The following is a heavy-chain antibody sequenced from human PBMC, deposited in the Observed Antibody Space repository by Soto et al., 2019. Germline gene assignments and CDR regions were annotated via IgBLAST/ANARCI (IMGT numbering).Heavy chain of an antibody. V-gene: IGHV3-23*01. D-gene: IGHD3-16*01. Sequence: EVQLLESGGDLVQPGGSLRLSCAASGFTFSRYAMSWVRQAPGKGLEWVSSISSSGDNTYYADSVKGRFTISRDNSKNTLYLQMNSLRAEDTALYYCVKDKIILVLRYAFDIWGQGTMVTVSS. CDR2: ISSSGDNT. CDR3: VKDKIILVLRYAFDI. J-gene: IGHJ3*02. CDR1: GFTFSRYA.